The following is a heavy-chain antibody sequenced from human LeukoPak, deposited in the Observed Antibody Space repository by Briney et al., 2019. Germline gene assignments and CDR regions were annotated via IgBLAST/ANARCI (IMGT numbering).Heavy chain of an antibody. D-gene: IGHD3-3*01. CDR1: GGSTSSSSYY. Sequence: SSETLPLTCTVSGGSTSSSSYYWGWIRQPPGKGLEWIGSIYCSGSTYYNPSLRSRVTISVDTSKNQFSLKLSSVTAADTAVYYCARTPRTFGVVITNFDYWGQGTLVTVSS. CDR2: IYCSGST. V-gene: IGHV4-39*07. J-gene: IGHJ4*02. CDR3: ARTPRTFGVVITNFDY.